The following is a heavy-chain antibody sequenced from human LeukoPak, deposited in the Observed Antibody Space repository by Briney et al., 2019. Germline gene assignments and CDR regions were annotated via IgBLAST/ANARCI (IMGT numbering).Heavy chain of an antibody. J-gene: IGHJ4*02. CDR3: ARDVEWELRGGHFDY. V-gene: IGHV1-46*01. CDR2: INPSGGST. D-gene: IGHD1-26*01. Sequence: GASVKVSCKASGYTFTSYYMHWVRQAPGQGLEWMGIINPSGGSTSYAQKFQGRVTMTRDMSTSTVYMELSSLRSEDTAVYYCARDVEWELRGGHFDYWGQGTLVTVSS. CDR1: GYTFTSYY.